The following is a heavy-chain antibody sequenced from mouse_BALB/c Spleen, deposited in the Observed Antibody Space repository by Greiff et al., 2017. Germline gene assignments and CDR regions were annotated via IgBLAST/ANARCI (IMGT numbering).Heavy chain of an antibody. CDR1: GYTFTSYY. Sequence: QVQLQQPGAELVKPGASVKLSCKASGYTFTSYYMYWVKQRPGQGLEWIGGINPSNGGTNFNEKFKSKATLTVDKSSSTAYMQLSSLTSEDSAVYYCTRKRGGPYAMDYWGQGTSVTVSS. CDR2: INPSNGGT. D-gene: IGHD1-1*02. CDR3: TRKRGGPYAMDY. V-gene: IGHV1S81*02. J-gene: IGHJ4*01.